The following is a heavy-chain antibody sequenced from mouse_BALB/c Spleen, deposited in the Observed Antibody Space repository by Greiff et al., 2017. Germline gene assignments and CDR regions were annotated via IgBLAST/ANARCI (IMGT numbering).Heavy chain of an antibody. CDR2: INPSTGYT. J-gene: IGHJ3*01. CDR3: ARSGMITWFAY. V-gene: IGHV1-7*01. D-gene: IGHD2-3*01. Sequence: VQLQQSGAELAKPGASVKMSCKASGYTFTSYWMHWVKQRPGQGLEWIGYINPSTGYTEYNQKFKDKATLTADKSSSTAYMQLSSLTSEDSAVYYCARSGMITWFAYWGQGTLVTVSA. CDR1: GYTFTSYW.